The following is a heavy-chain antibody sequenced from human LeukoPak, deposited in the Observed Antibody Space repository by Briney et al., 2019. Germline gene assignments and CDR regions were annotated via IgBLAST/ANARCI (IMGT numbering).Heavy chain of an antibody. D-gene: IGHD4-17*01. CDR1: GYTFTGYY. J-gene: IGHJ4*02. CDR3: ARTLTVTTAFDY. CDR2: INPNSGGT. V-gene: IGHV1-2*06. Sequence: GASVKVSCKASGYTFTGYYMHWVRQAPGQGLEWMGRINPNSGGTNYAQKFQGRVTMTRDTSISTAYMELSRLRSDDTAVYYCARTLTVTTAFDYWGQGTLVTVSS.